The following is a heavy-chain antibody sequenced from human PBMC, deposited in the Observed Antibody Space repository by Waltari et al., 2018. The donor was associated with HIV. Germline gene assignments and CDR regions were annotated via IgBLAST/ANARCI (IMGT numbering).Heavy chain of an antibody. V-gene: IGHV1-8*01. D-gene: IGHD3-3*01. J-gene: IGHJ4*02. CDR2: VNQNSGKT. CDR1: GYDFSTFD. CDR3: AKSRPGAVFGDN. Sequence: QVQLVQSGAEVKQPGASVRVSCKTSGYDFSTFDINWVRQAAGQGLEWMGWVNQNSGKTGYAQRFKGRVSMPRDTSKDTAYMELISLTSHDTAVYYCAKSRPGAVFGDNWGQGTLVAVSS.